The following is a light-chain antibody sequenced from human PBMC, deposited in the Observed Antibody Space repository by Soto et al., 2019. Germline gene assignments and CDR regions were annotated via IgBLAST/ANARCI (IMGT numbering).Light chain of an antibody. CDR2: EGS. Sequence: QSALTQPASVSGSPGQSITISCTGTSSDVGSYNLVSWYQQHPGKAPKLMIYEGSKRPSGVSNRFSGSKSGNTASLTISGLQAEDEADYYCCSYAGSSTFVVFGGGPQLTV. CDR3: CSYAGSSTFVV. J-gene: IGLJ2*01. V-gene: IGLV2-23*03. CDR1: SSDVGSYNL.